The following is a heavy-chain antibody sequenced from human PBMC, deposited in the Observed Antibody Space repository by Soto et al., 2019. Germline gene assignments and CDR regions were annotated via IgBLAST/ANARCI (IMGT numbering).Heavy chain of an antibody. CDR2: FDPDEYDV. D-gene: IGHD1-26*01. Sequence: PGESLKISCMASGYMFPSYAIAWGRQMPGKKLKWMADFDPDEYDVRFNPSFQGQFTLSVDKSITTAYLQWGNLQDSDTAVYYCVRRMGDTHHYLAYSGRGSQVPGSS. CDR3: VRRMGDTHHYLAY. CDR1: GYMFPSYA. J-gene: IGHJ4*02. V-gene: IGHV5-51*01.